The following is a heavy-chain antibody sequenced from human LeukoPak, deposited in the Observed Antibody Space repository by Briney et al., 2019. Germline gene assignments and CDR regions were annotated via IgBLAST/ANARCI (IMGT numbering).Heavy chain of an antibody. D-gene: IGHD5-18*01. Sequence: GGSLRLSCAASGFTFSSYSMNWVRQAPGKGLEWVSSISSSSSYIYYADSVKGRFTISRDNAKNSLYLQMNSLRAEDTAVYYCARHLSGVTGYTYGRGIDYWGQGTLVTVSS. CDR2: ISSSSSYI. J-gene: IGHJ4*02. V-gene: IGHV3-21*01. CDR3: ARHLSGVTGYTYGRGIDY. CDR1: GFTFSSYS.